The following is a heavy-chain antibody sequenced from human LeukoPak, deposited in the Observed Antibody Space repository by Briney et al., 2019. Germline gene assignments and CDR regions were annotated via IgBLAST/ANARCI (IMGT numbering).Heavy chain of an antibody. V-gene: IGHV3-48*01. CDR2: ISSSSSTI. CDR3: AKIQLWFKDYFDY. CDR1: GFTFSSYS. Sequence: GGSLRLSCAASGFTFSSYSMNWVRQAPGKGLEWVSYISSSSSTIYYADSVKGRFTISRDNSKNTLYLQMNSLRAEDTAVYYCAKIQLWFKDYFDYWGQGTLVTVSS. J-gene: IGHJ4*02. D-gene: IGHD5-18*01.